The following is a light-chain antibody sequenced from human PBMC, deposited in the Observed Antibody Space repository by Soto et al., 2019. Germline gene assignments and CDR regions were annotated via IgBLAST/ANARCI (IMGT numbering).Light chain of an antibody. V-gene: IGLV2-8*01. J-gene: IGLJ1*01. Sequence: QSVLTQSPSASGSPGQSVTISCTGTSSDIGGYNSVSWYQQHPGKAPKVMIYDVTKRPSGVPDRFSGSKSGNTASLTISGLQAEDEADYYCSSYTAGGTIFGNGTKVTVL. CDR3: SSYTAGGTI. CDR2: DVT. CDR1: SSDIGGYNS.